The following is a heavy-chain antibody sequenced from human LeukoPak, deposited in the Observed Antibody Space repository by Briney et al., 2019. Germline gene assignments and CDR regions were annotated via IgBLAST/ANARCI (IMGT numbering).Heavy chain of an antibody. V-gene: IGHV4-34*01. CDR3: ARGEPEYYDILTGYPLDY. D-gene: IGHD3-9*01. CDR2: INHSGST. Sequence: SETLSLTCAVYGGSFSGYYWSWIRQPPGKGLEWIGEINHSGSTNYNPSLKSRVTISVDTSKNQFSLKLSSVAAADTAVYYCARGEPEYYDILTGYPLDYWGQGTLVTVSS. CDR1: GGSFSGYY. J-gene: IGHJ4*02.